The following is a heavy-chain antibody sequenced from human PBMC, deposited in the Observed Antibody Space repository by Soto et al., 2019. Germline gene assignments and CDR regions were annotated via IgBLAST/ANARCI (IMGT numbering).Heavy chain of an antibody. D-gene: IGHD3-22*01. CDR3: AGPSYDSSGHTIPLFDY. CDR1: GFTFISYA. J-gene: IGHJ4*02. Sequence: GRSLRLSCAASGFTFISYAMHWVRQAPGKGLEWVAVISYDGSNKYYADSVKGRFTISRDNSKNTLYLQMNSLRAEDTAVYYCAGPSYDSSGHTIPLFDYWGQGTLVTVSS. CDR2: ISYDGSNK. V-gene: IGHV3-30-3*01.